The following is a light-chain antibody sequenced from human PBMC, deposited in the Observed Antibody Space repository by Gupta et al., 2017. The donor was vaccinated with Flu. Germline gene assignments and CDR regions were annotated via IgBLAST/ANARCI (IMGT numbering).Light chain of an antibody. V-gene: IGLV1-44*01. CDR2: TTD. J-gene: IGLJ3*02. CDR3: AVWDDRLSGWV. Sequence: QSVLPQPPSTSGTPGQGVLISFHCGISNIGSASVYWYQQFPGTAPKVVIYTTDQRPSGVPDRFSGSKSGSSASLAISGLQSEDEADYYCAVWDDRLSGWVFGGGTRLTVL. CDR1: ISNIGSAS.